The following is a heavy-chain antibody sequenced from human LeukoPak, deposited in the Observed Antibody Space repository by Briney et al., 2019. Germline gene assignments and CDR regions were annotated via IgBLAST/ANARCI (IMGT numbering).Heavy chain of an antibody. Sequence: PGGSLRLSCAASGFTFSTYAMSWVRQAPGKGLEWVSAISGSGGSTYYADSVEGRFTISRDNSKNTLHLQMNSLRAEDTAVYYCAKGINWNYEGAFDIWGQGTMVTVSS. CDR2: ISGSGGST. CDR3: AKGINWNYEGAFDI. J-gene: IGHJ3*02. CDR1: GFTFSTYA. V-gene: IGHV3-23*01. D-gene: IGHD1-7*01.